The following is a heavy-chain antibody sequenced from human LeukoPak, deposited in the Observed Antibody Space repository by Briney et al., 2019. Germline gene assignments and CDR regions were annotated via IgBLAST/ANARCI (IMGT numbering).Heavy chain of an antibody. Sequence: PGGSLRLSCAASGFAFADYAMHRVRQAPGKGLEWVSLISGDDGSTYYADSMKGRFTISRDHRKSSLYLQMNSLRTEDTALYYCAKDLTQAVAGPGVFDYWGQGTLVTVSS. CDR3: AKDLTQAVAGPGVFDY. J-gene: IGHJ4*02. D-gene: IGHD6-19*01. CDR1: GFAFADYA. CDR2: ISGDDGST. V-gene: IGHV3-43*02.